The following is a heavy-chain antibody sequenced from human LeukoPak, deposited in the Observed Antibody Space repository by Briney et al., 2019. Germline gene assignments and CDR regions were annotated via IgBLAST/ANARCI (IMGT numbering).Heavy chain of an antibody. D-gene: IGHD6-13*01. J-gene: IGHJ4*02. V-gene: IGHV4-59*01. CDR3: ARGVYIAAAQYGY. CDR2: IYYSGTT. CDR1: GGSISSYY. Sequence: PSETLSLTCTVSGGSISSYYWSWIRQPPGKGLEWIGYIYYSGTTNYNPSLKSRVTISVDTSKNQFSLRLSSVTAADTAVYYCARGVYIAAAQYGYWGQGTLVSVSS.